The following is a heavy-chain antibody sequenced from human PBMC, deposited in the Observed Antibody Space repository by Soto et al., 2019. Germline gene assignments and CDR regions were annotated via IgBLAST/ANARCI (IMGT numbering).Heavy chain of an antibody. J-gene: IGHJ3*02. D-gene: IGHD6-6*01. Sequence: SETLSLTCTVSGGSISSYYWSWIRQPPGKGLEWIGYIYYSGSTNYNPSLKSRVTISVDTSKNQFSLKLSSVTAADTAVYYCASNWGSSSAEKDAFDIWGQGTMVTVSS. CDR2: IYYSGST. V-gene: IGHV4-59*01. CDR1: GGSISSYY. CDR3: ASNWGSSSAEKDAFDI.